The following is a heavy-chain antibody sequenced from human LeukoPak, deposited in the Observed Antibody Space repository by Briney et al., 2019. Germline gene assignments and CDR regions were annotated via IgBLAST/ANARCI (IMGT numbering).Heavy chain of an antibody. CDR2: ISYDGSNK. CDR3: ARDRCSSTSCYTHYFDY. D-gene: IGHD2-2*02. CDR1: GFTFSSYT. J-gene: IGHJ4*02. Sequence: GGSLRLSCAASGFTFSSYTMHWVRQAPGQGLEWVAVISYDGSNKYYADSVKGRFTISGGTSKNTLYLQMNSLRAEDTAVYYCARDRCSSTSCYTHYFDYWGQGTLVTVSS. V-gene: IGHV3-30-3*01.